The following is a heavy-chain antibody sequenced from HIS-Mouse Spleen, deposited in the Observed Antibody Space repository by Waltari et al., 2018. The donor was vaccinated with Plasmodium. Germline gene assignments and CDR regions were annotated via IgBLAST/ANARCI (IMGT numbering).Heavy chain of an antibody. Sequence: QVQLQQWGAGLLKPSETLSLTCAVYGGSFRGYSCIWIRPPPGKGLEWIGEINHSGSTNYNPSLKSRVTISVDTSKNQFSLKLSSVTAADTAVYYCARGLRGHYWYFDLWGRGTLVTVSS. J-gene: IGHJ2*01. CDR3: ARGLRGHYWYFDL. CDR1: GGSFRGYS. CDR2: INHSGST. V-gene: IGHV4-34*01. D-gene: IGHD3-10*01.